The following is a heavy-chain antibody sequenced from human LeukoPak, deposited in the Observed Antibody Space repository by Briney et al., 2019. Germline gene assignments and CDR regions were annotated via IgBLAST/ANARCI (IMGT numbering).Heavy chain of an antibody. V-gene: IGHV3-48*01. CDR2: ISSSSSTI. D-gene: IGHD3-22*01. Sequence: GGSLRLSCAASGFTFSSYSMNWVRQAPGKGLEWVSYISSSSSTIYYADSVKGRFTISRDNAKNSLYLQMNSLRAEDTAVYYCARDGVRGAGDDRGYFDYWGQGTLVTVSS. CDR3: ARDGVRGAGDDRGYFDY. J-gene: IGHJ4*02. CDR1: GFTFSSYS.